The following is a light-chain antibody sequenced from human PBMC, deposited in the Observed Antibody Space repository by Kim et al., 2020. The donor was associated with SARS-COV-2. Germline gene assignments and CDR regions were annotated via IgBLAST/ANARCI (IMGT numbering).Light chain of an antibody. CDR1: QSVSSW. V-gene: IGKV1-5*03. Sequence: DIQMTQSPSTLSASVGDRVTITCRASQSVSSWLVWYQQKPGKAPNLLIYKASTLQSGVPSRFSGSGSGTEFTLTISCLQPDDFATYYCQHYNGYSTFGQGTKVDIK. CDR3: QHYNGYST. CDR2: KAS. J-gene: IGKJ1*01.